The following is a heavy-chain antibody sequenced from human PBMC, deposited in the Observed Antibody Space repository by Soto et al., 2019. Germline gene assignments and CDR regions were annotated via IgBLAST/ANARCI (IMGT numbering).Heavy chain of an antibody. D-gene: IGHD1-1*01. Sequence: QVQLQESGPGLVKPSQTPSLTCTVSGGSISSGDYYWSWIRQPPGKGLEWIGYIYYSGSTYYNPSLKSRVTISVDTSKNQFSLKLSSVTAADTAVYYCARDGEGTWDYFDYWGQGTLVTVSS. CDR1: GGSISSGDYY. CDR2: IYYSGST. CDR3: ARDGEGTWDYFDY. J-gene: IGHJ4*02. V-gene: IGHV4-30-4*01.